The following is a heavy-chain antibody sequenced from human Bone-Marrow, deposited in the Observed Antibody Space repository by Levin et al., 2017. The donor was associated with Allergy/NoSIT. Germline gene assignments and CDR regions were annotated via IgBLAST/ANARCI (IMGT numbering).Heavy chain of an antibody. CDR2: IRSKANTYAT. J-gene: IGHJ4*02. D-gene: IGHD3-10*01. CDR1: GFTFSSSA. V-gene: IGHV3-73*01. Sequence: GGSLRLSCAASGFTFSSSAIHWVRQASGQGLEWVGRIRSKANTYATAYAASVKGRFTISRDDSKNMAFLQMNSLKTEDTAVYYCTRHKPGNFDYWGQGILVTVSS. CDR3: TRHKPGNFDY.